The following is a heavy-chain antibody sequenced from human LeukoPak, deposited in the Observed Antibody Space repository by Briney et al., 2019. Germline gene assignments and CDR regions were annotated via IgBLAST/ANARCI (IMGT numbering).Heavy chain of an antibody. CDR3: ARDFRFGELSDYYYYGMDV. Sequence: ASVKVSCKASGYTFTDYYMHWVRQAPGQGLEWMGWISAYNGNTNYAQKLQGRVTMTTDTSTSTAYMELRSLRSDDTAVYYCARDFRFGELSDYYYYGMDVWGKGTTVTVSS. J-gene: IGHJ6*04. V-gene: IGHV1-18*04. CDR2: ISAYNGNT. CDR1: GYTFTDYY. D-gene: IGHD3-10*01.